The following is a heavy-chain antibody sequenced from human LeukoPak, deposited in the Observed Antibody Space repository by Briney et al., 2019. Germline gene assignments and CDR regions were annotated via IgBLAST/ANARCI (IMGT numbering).Heavy chain of an antibody. J-gene: IGHJ4*02. Sequence: SQTLSLTCTVSGGSISSGGYYWSWIRQHPGKGLEWIGYIYYSGSTYYNPSPKSRVTISVDTSKNQFSLKLSSVTAADTAVYYCARVHDPDNHFDYWGQGTLVTVSS. V-gene: IGHV4-31*03. D-gene: IGHD1-14*01. CDR1: GGSISSGGYY. CDR3: ARVHDPDNHFDY. CDR2: IYYSGST.